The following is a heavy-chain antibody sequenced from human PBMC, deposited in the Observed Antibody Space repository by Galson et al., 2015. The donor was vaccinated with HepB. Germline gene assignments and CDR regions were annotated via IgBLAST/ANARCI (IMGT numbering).Heavy chain of an antibody. J-gene: IGHJ3*02. D-gene: IGHD5-24*01. CDR3: ARGRDGYTNDAFDI. V-gene: IGHV1-69*13. CDR1: GGTFSSYA. Sequence: SVKVSCKASGGTFSSYAISWVRQAPGQGLEWMGGIIPIFGTANYAQKFQGRVTITADESTSTAYMELSSLRSEDTAVYYCARGRDGYTNDAFDIWGQWTMVTVSS. CDR2: IIPIFGTA.